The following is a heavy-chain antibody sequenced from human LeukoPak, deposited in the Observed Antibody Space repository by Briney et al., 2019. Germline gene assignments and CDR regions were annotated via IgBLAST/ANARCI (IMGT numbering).Heavy chain of an antibody. J-gene: IGHJ4*02. Sequence: PSETLSLTCTVSGGSISSYYWRWIRQPPGKGLEWIGYIYYSGSTNYNPSLKSRVTISVDTSKNQFSLKLSSVTAADTAVYYCARHSRVGASVDYWGQGTLVTVSS. V-gene: IGHV4-59*08. D-gene: IGHD1-26*01. CDR3: ARHSRVGASVDY. CDR1: GGSISSYY. CDR2: IYYSGST.